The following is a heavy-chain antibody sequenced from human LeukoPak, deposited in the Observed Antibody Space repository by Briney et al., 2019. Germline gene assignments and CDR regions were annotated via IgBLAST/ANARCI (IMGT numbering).Heavy chain of an antibody. J-gene: IGHJ6*03. V-gene: IGHV4-39*07. CDR2: IYYSGST. CDR3: ARFRRYGDYLYYYNFYTDL. CDR1: GGSISSSSSY. D-gene: IGHD4/OR15-4a*01. Sequence: SETLSLTCSVSGGSISSSSSYWGWIRQPPGKGLEWIGTIYYSGSTSYNPSLKSRVTISVDTSKTQFSLKLNSVTAADTAVYYCARFRRYGDYLYYYNFYTDLWGKGTTVTVSS.